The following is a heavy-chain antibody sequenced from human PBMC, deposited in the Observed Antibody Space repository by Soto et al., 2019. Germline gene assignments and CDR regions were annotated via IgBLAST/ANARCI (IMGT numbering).Heavy chain of an antibody. V-gene: IGHV4-30-4*01. CDR1: GGSISSGDYY. J-gene: IGHJ5*02. Sequence: SETLSLTCTVSGGSISSGDYYWSWIRQPPGKGLEWIGYIYYSGSTYYNPSLKSRVTISVDTSKNQFSLKLSSVTAADTAVYYCARELDPDRGGHLNWFDPWRQGTLVTVSS. D-gene: IGHD3-10*01. CDR3: ARELDPDRGGHLNWFDP. CDR2: IYYSGST.